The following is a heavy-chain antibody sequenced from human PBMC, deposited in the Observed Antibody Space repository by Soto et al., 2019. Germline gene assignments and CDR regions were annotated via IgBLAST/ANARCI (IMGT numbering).Heavy chain of an antibody. Sequence: GGSLRLSCAASGFTFTRYSMNWVRQAPGKGLEWVSSISSTTNYIYYGDSMKGRFTISRDNAKNSLYLEMNSLRAEDTAVYYCAREAEDLTSNFDYWGQGTLVTVSS. CDR1: GFTFTRYS. V-gene: IGHV3-21*06. CDR2: ISSTTNYI. J-gene: IGHJ4*02. CDR3: AREAEDLTSNFDY.